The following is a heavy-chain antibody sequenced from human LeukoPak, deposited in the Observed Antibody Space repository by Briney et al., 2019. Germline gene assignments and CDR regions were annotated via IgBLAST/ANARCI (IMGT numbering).Heavy chain of an antibody. J-gene: IGHJ4*02. V-gene: IGHV3-21*01. CDR3: ARDGLWFGEPIDY. CDR1: GFTFSSYS. Sequence: GGSLRLSCAASGFTFSSYSMNWVRQAPGKGLEWVSSISSSSSYIYYADSVKGRFTISRDNAKNSLYLQMNSLRAEDTAVYYCARDGLWFGEPIDYWGQGTLVTVSS. D-gene: IGHD3-10*01. CDR2: ISSSSSYI.